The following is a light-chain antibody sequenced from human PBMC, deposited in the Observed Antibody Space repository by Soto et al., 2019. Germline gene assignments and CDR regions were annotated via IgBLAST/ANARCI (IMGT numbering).Light chain of an antibody. CDR3: QVWDITTDHYV. CDR2: YDS. V-gene: IGLV3-21*04. CDR1: NIGSKR. Sequence: SYELTQPPSVSVAPEKTASLTCRGDNIGSKRVNWYRQKPGQAPVLVIYYDSDRPSGIPERFSGSNSGNTATLTINRVEAGDEADYYCQVWDITTDHYVFGTGTKVTVL. J-gene: IGLJ1*01.